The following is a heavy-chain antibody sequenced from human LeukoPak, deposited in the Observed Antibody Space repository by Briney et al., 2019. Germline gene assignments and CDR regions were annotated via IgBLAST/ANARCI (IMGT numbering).Heavy chain of an antibody. Sequence: SETLSLTCTVSGYSISSGSYYWSWIRQPAGKGLEWIGRIYTSGSTNYNPSLKTRVTISVDTSKNQFSLKLSSVTAADTAVYYCARDCSGGSCYSGVWSSWGQGTLVTVSS. V-gene: IGHV4-61*02. J-gene: IGHJ5*02. D-gene: IGHD2-15*01. CDR3: ARDCSGGSCYSGVWSS. CDR1: GYSISSGSYY. CDR2: IYTSGST.